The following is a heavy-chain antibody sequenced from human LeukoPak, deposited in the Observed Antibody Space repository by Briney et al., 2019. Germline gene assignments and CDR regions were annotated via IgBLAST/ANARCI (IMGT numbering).Heavy chain of an antibody. CDR1: GGSISSYY. J-gene: IGHJ4*02. Sequence: SETLSLTCTVSGGSISSYYWSWIRQPPGKGLEWIGYIYYSGSTNYNPSLKSRVTISVDTSKNQFSLKLSSVTAADTAVCYCARGRSYDITDYWGQGTLVTVSS. D-gene: IGHD3-9*01. V-gene: IGHV4-59*01. CDR2: IYYSGST. CDR3: ARGRSYDITDY.